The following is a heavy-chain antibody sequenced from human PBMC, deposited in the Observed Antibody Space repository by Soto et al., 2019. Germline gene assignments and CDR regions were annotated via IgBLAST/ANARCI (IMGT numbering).Heavy chain of an antibody. V-gene: IGHV3-30*03. CDR1: EFPFSNYG. D-gene: IGHD2-15*01. Sequence: QVQLVESGGGVVQPGRSLRLSCAASEFPFSNYGMHWVRQAPGKGLEWGAHISYDGSNKHYADSVKGRFTISRDNSKKMLFLQMSSLRTEDTAVCYCAGGQYYFDYCGQGTRVSVSS. CDR2: ISYDGSNK. CDR3: AGGQYYFDY. J-gene: IGHJ4*02.